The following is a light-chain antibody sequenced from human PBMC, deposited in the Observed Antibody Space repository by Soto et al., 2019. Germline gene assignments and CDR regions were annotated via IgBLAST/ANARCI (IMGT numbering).Light chain of an antibody. V-gene: IGKV3-20*01. J-gene: IGKJ1*01. CDR1: QSVSSSY. Sequence: ENVLTQSPGTLSFTPGERATLSCMASQSVSSSYLAWYQQKPGQAPRLLIYGASSRATGIPDRFSGSGSGTDFTLTISRLEPEDFAVYYCQQYGSSPRTFGQGTKVEIK. CDR3: QQYGSSPRT. CDR2: GAS.